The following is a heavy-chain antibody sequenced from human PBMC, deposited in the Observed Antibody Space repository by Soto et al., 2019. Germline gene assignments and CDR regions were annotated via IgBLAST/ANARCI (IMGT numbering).Heavy chain of an antibody. D-gene: IGHD2-15*01. CDR2: IKSKTDGGTT. Sequence: GGSLRLSCAASGFTFSNAWMNWVRQAPGKGLEWVGRIKSKTDGGTTDYAAPVKGRFTISRDDSKNTLYLQMNSLKTEDTAVYYCTTDLVVVVAATPHYYYYGMDVWGQGTTVTVSS. CDR3: TTDLVVVVAATPHYYYYGMDV. V-gene: IGHV3-15*07. J-gene: IGHJ6*02. CDR1: GFTFSNAW.